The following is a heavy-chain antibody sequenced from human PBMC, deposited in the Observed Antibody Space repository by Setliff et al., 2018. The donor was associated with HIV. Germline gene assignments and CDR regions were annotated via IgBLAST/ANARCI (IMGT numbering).Heavy chain of an antibody. D-gene: IGHD2-21*01. CDR3: ARLLTAVRGYYYGFDV. V-gene: IGHV4-61*01. CDR2: IYYTWST. CDR1: GGSVGSASYY. J-gene: IGHJ6*02. Sequence: SETLSLTCTVSGGSVGSASYYWSWVWQPPGKGLEWIGYIYYTWSTKYNPSLKSRLNLSVDTSKNQFSLRLTAVTAADSAMYYCARLLTAVRGYYYGFDVWGQGTTVTVS.